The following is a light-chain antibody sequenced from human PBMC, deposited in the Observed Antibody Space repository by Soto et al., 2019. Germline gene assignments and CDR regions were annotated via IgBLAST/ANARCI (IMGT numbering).Light chain of an antibody. CDR3: QQYGSSLGIT. J-gene: IGKJ5*01. V-gene: IGKV3-20*01. CDR1: QSVSSSY. Sequence: EIVLTQSPGTLSLSPGERATLSCRASQSVSSSYLAWYQQKPGQAPRLLLYGASSRATGIPDRFSGSGSGTDFTLTISRLEPEDFAVYYCQQYGSSLGITFGQGTRLEIK. CDR2: GAS.